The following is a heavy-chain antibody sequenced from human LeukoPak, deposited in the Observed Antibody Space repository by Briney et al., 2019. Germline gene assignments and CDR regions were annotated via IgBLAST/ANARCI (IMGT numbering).Heavy chain of an antibody. V-gene: IGHV1-2*02. CDR3: ARDSRSSWFYYYYMDV. CDR1: GYTFTSYD. CDR2: INPNSGGT. D-gene: IGHD6-6*01. J-gene: IGHJ6*03. Sequence: ASVKVSCKASGYTFTSYDINWVRQAPGQGLEWMGWINPNSGGTNYAQKFQGRVTMTRDTSISTAYMELSRLRSDDTAVYYCARDSRSSWFYYYYMDVWGKGTTVTVSS.